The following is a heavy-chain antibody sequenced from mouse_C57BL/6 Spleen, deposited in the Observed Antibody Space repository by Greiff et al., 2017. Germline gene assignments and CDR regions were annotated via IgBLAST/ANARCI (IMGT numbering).Heavy chain of an antibody. D-gene: IGHD1-1*01. J-gene: IGHJ4*01. CDR3: ARSPLYYGSSYRAMDY. V-gene: IGHV1-69*01. Sequence: QVQLKESGAELVMPGASVKLSCKASGYTFTSYWMHWVKQRPGQGLEWIGEIDPSDSYTNYNQKFKGKSTLTVDKSSSTAYMQLSSLTSEDSAVYYCARSPLYYGSSYRAMDYWGQGTSVTVSS. CDR1: GYTFTSYW. CDR2: IDPSDSYT.